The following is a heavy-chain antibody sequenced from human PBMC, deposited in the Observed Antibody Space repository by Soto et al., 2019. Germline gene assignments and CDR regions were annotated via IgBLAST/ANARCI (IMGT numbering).Heavy chain of an antibody. Sequence: QVQLVQSGAEVKKPGSSVKVSCKASGGTFSSYAISWVRQAPGHGLEWMGGIIPIFGTANYAQKFQGRVTITDDESKSTAYMALSSVRCEDTAGYYCARQLLFRDYYGMGLWGPGTTVTVSS. CDR1: GGTFSSYA. V-gene: IGHV1-69*01. D-gene: IGHD1-7*01. CDR2: IIPIFGTA. J-gene: IGHJ6*01. CDR3: ARQLLFRDYYGMGL.